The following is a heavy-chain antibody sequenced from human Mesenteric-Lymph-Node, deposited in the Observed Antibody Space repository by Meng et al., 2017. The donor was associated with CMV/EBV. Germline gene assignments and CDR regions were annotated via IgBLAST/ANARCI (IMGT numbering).Heavy chain of an antibody. CDR2: IYHSGST. CDR1: GGSISSGGYS. CDR3: ARDQGGGFGY. J-gene: IGHJ4*02. V-gene: IGHV4-30-2*01. Sequence: LTCAVSGGSISSGGYSWSWIRQPPGKGLEWIGYIYHSGSTYYNPSLKSRVPISLHRSPHPFSLTLRSVPAAYTAVYYCARDQGGGFGYWGQGTLVTVSS. D-gene: IGHD2-15*01.